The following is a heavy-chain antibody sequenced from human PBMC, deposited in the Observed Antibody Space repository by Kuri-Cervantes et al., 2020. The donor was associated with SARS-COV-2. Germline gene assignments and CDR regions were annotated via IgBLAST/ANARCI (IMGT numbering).Heavy chain of an antibody. J-gene: IGHJ4*02. CDR2: IYHSGST. Sequence: GSLRLSCAVSGYSISSGYYWGWIRQPPGKGLEWIGSIYHSGSTYYNPSLKSRVTISVDTSKNQFSLKLSSVTAADTAVYYCARLFGSGWYFDYWGQGTLVTVSS. CDR3: ARLFGSGWYFDY. V-gene: IGHV4-38-2*01. D-gene: IGHD6-19*01. CDR1: GYSISSGYY.